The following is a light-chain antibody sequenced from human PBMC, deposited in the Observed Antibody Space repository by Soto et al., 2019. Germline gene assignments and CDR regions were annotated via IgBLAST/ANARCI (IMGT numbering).Light chain of an antibody. J-gene: IGKJ1*01. CDR2: GAS. V-gene: IGKV3-20*01. Sequence: EIVLTQSPGTLLLSPGERATLSYRASQSVSSSYLAWYQQKPGQAPRLLIYGASSRATGIPDRFSGSGSGTDFTLTISRLEPEDFAVYYCQQYGSSPETFGQGTKVEIK. CDR1: QSVSSSY. CDR3: QQYGSSPET.